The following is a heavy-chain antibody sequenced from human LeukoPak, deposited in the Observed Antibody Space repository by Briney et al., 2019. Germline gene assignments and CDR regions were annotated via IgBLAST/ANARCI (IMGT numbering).Heavy chain of an antibody. CDR1: GGSISSSSYY. V-gene: IGHV4-39*07. CDR2: IYYSGST. D-gene: IGHD5-24*01. CDR3: ARSDGYNYPSFDY. Sequence: SETLSLTCTVSGGSISSSSYYWGWIRQPPGKGLEWIGSIYYSGSTYYNPSLKSRVTISVDTSKNQFSLKLSSVTAADTAVYYCARSDGYNYPSFDYWGQGTLVTVSS. J-gene: IGHJ4*02.